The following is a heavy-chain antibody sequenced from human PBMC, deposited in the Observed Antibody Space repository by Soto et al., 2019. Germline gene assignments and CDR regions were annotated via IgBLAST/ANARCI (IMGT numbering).Heavy chain of an antibody. V-gene: IGHV1-2*02. CDR1: GYPFTDLY. CDR2: IDPRSGAS. Sequence: AAVKVSCKPSGYPFTDLYIHWVRQAPGLGLEWMGWIDPRSGASRKTQRFQGRFTMTRDTSTNTVYMELSSLRSDDPAVYFCASDNYGPLDSWGQGTLVTVSS. D-gene: IGHD3-10*01. J-gene: IGHJ4*02. CDR3: ASDNYGPLDS.